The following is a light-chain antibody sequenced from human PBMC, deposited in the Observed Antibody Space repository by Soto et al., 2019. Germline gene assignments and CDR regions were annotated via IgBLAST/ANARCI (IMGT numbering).Light chain of an antibody. J-gene: IGLJ3*02. Sequence: QLVLTQSPSASASLGASVRLTCTLSSGHSNYAIAWHRQQPEKGPQYLMRINSDGSHSKGDGIPDRFSGSRSGAERYLTISSLQAEDEADYYCQTWGTGVQVFGGGTKLTAL. CDR2: INSDGSH. V-gene: IGLV4-69*01. CDR3: QTWGTGVQV. CDR1: SGHSNYA.